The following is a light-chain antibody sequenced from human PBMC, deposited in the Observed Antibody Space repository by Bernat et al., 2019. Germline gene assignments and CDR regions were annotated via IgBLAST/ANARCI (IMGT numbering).Light chain of an antibody. Sequence: DIMMTQSPLSLPVTPGEPASISCKSSQSLTHSNGYKYLDWYVQRPGQSPQLLFYLVSNRASGVPDRISGSGSGTRFTLKISRVEAEDVGIYYCMQSLQTPYTFGQGTKLEIK. CDR3: MQSLQTPYT. CDR2: LVS. J-gene: IGKJ2*01. CDR1: QSLTHSNGYKY. V-gene: IGKV2-28*01.